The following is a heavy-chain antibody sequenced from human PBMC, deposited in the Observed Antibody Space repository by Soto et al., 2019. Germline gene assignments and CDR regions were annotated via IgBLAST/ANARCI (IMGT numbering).Heavy chain of an antibody. Sequence: EVQLVESGGGLVQPGGSLRLSCAASGVTFSRYAMHWVRQAPGKGLQYVSAISSNGGSTDYANSVKGRFAISRDTSKNTLYLQMGSLRAEDMAVYYCARGGRGYEFDCWGQGTLVTVSS. V-gene: IGHV3-64*01. D-gene: IGHD5-12*01. CDR1: GVTFSRYA. CDR2: ISSNGGST. J-gene: IGHJ4*02. CDR3: ARGGRGYEFDC.